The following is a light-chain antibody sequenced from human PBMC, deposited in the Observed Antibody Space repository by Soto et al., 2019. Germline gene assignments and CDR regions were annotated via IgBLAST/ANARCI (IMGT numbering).Light chain of an antibody. CDR2: DVS. J-gene: IGLJ1*01. CDR3: NSYTTSNTRQIV. CDR1: RSDVGGYNY. V-gene: IGLV2-14*01. Sequence: QSALTQPASVSGSPGQSITISCTGTRSDVGGYNYVSWYQQHSGKAPKFMIYDVSNRPSGVSTRFSGSKSGNTASLTISGLQAEDEADYYCNSYTTSNTRQIVFGTGTKLTVL.